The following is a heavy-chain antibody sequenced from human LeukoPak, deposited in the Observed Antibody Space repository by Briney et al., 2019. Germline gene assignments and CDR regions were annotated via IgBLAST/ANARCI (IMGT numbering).Heavy chain of an antibody. V-gene: IGHV1-18*01. CDR3: ARVLATTGGNWFDP. D-gene: IGHD1/OR15-1a*01. CDR2: INTNNGNT. CDR1: GYTFTSYG. J-gene: IGHJ5*02. Sequence: ASVKVSCKASGYTFTSYGISWVRQAPGQGPEWMGWINTNNGNTNYAQNLQGRVTMTTDTSTSTAYMELRSLRSDDTAVYYCARVLATTGGNWFDPWGQGTLVTVSS.